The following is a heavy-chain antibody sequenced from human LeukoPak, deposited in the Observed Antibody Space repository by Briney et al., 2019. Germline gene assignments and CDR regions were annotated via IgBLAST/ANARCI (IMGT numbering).Heavy chain of an antibody. CDR1: GGSISSYY. CDR2: IYYIGST. J-gene: IGHJ4*02. D-gene: IGHD6-13*01. Sequence: SETLSLTCTVSGGSISSYYWSWIRQPPGKGLEWIGYIYYIGSTNYNPSLKSRVTISVDTSKNQFSLRLSSVTAADSAVYFCAREGREPAAGMDYWGQGTLVTDSS. CDR3: AREGREPAAGMDY. V-gene: IGHV4-59*01.